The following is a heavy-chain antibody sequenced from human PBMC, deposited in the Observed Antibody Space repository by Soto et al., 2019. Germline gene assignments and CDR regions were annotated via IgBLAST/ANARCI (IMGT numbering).Heavy chain of an antibody. V-gene: IGHV1-69*06. J-gene: IGHJ6*02. CDR3: ASPSRIAAAGTLRDYYYYYRMDV. CDR1: GGTFSSYA. CDR2: IIPIFGTA. Sequence: SVKVSCKASGGTFSSYAISWVRQAPGQGXEWMGGIIPIFGTANYAQKFQGRVTITADKSTSTAYMELSSLRSEDTAVYYCASPSRIAAAGTLRDYYYYYRMDVWGQGTTVTVSS. D-gene: IGHD6-13*01.